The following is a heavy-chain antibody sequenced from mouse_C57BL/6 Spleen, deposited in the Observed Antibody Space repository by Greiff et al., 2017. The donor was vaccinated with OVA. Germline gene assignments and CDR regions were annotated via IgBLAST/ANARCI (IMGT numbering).Heavy chain of an antibody. V-gene: IGHV2-5*01. CDR1: GFSLTSYG. CDR3: AKNSDYYGSSSYWYFDV. D-gene: IGHD1-1*01. Sequence: QVQLQQSGPGLVQPSQSLSITFTVSGFSLTSYGVHWVRQSPGKGLEWLGVIWRGGSTDYNAAFMSRLSITKDNSKSQVFFKMNSLQADDTAIYYCAKNSDYYGSSSYWYFDVWGTGTTVTVSS. CDR2: IWRGGST. J-gene: IGHJ1*03.